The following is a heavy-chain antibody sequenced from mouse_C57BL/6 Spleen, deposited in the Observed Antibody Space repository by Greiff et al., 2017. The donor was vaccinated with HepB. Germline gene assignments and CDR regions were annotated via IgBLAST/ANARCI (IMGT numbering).Heavy chain of an antibody. Sequence: EVQLVESGPELVKPGASVKIPCKASGYTFTDYNMDWVKQSHGKSLEWIGDINPNNGGTIYNQKFKGKATLTVDKSSSTAYMELRSLTSEDTAVYYCARDLLTNWYFDVWGTGTTVTVSS. CDR2: INPNNGGT. J-gene: IGHJ1*03. V-gene: IGHV1-18*01. CDR1: GYTFTDYN. CDR3: ARDLLTNWYFDV. D-gene: IGHD1-3*01.